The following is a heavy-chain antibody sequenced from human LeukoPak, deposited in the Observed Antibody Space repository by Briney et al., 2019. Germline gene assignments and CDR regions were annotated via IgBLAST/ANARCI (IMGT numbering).Heavy chain of an antibody. Sequence: GRSLRLSCAASGFTFSSYAMSWVRQAPGKGLEWVSAISGSGGSTYYADSVKGRFTISRDNSKNTLYLQMNSLRAEDTAVYYCAKDSGYYDILTGTPAFDYWGQGTLVTVSS. V-gene: IGHV3-23*01. J-gene: IGHJ4*02. D-gene: IGHD3-9*01. CDR3: AKDSGYYDILTGTPAFDY. CDR1: GFTFSSYA. CDR2: ISGSGGST.